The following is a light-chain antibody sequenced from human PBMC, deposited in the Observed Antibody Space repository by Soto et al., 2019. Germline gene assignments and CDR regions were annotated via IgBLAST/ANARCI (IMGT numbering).Light chain of an antibody. V-gene: IGKV3-15*01. CDR3: QHYNSYSEA. CDR2: DTS. Sequence: EVVMRQSPATLSVSPGAGAPLSCRASQGIGDTLAWYQHKPGQTPRLLIYDTSTRATGVPTRFSGSGSGTEFTLTISSLQPDDFATYYCQHYNSYSEAFGQGTKVDIK. J-gene: IGKJ1*01. CDR1: QGIGDT.